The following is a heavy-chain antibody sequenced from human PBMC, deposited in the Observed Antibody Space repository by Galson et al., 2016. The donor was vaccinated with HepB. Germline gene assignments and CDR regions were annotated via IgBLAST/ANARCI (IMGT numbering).Heavy chain of an antibody. CDR3: ARHPGILDHCDFVLDFDC. V-gene: IGHV4-39*01. D-gene: IGHD4-17*01. J-gene: IGHJ4*02. Sequence: SETLSLTCTVSGTSIISSSYYWGWIRQPPGKGLEWIGSTYYSGPTYYNPSLKSRVTISVDTSKNQFSLRLTSVTAADTAVYYCARHPGILDHCDFVLDFDCGGPATLVSVS. CDR2: TYYSGPT. CDR1: GTSIISSSYY.